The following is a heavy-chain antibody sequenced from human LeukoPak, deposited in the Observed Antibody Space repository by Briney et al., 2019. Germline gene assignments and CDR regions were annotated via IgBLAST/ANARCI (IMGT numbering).Heavy chain of an antibody. J-gene: IGHJ4*02. CDR3: ARGGGYCSGGSCYEVDY. CDR2: IKQDGSEK. Sequence: GGSLRLSCAASGFTFSSYWMSWVRQAPGKGLEWVANIKQDGSEKNYVDSVKGRFTISRDNAKDSLYLQMNSLRAEDTAVYYCARGGGYCSGGSCYEVDYWGQGTLVTVSS. D-gene: IGHD2-15*01. V-gene: IGHV3-7*01. CDR1: GFTFSSYW.